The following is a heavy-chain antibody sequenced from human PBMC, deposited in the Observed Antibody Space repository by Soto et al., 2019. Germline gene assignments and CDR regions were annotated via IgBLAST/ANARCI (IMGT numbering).Heavy chain of an antibody. V-gene: IGHV4-34*01. Sequence: SETLSLTCAVYGGSFSGYYWTWIRQPPGEGLELIGEINHSGSTNYNPSLKSRVTISVDTSKNQFSLKLSSVTAADTAVYYCARSQGGGYCSSTSCYFFDYWGQGTLVTVSS. D-gene: IGHD2-2*01. CDR2: INHSGST. J-gene: IGHJ4*02. CDR1: GGSFSGYY. CDR3: ARSQGGGYCSSTSCYFFDY.